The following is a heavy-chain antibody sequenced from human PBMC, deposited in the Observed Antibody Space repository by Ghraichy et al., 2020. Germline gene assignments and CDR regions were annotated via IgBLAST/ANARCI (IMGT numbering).Heavy chain of an antibody. CDR2: INAGNENT. V-gene: IGHV1-3*01. Sequence: SVKVSCKASGYTFSSSSMHWVRQAPGQRLEWMGWINAGNENTKYSQNFQGRVTITRDTSASTAYMELNSLTSEDTGVYYCAKRSGVAYYGMDVWGQGTTVTVSS. CDR3: AKRSGVAYYGMDV. D-gene: IGHD3-3*01. CDR1: GYTFSSSS. J-gene: IGHJ6*02.